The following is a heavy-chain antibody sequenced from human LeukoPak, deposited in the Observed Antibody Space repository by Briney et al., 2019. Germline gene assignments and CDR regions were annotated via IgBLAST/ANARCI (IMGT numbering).Heavy chain of an antibody. CDR1: GFTFSSYS. D-gene: IGHD6-19*01. Sequence: GGSLRLSCAASGFTFSSYSMNWVRQAPGKGLEWVPSISSSSNYIYYADSVKGRFTISRDNAKNSLYLQMNSLRAEDTAVYYCARDRVALGLGPIPLDYWGQGTLVTVSS. J-gene: IGHJ4*02. CDR2: ISSSSNYI. V-gene: IGHV3-21*01. CDR3: ARDRVALGLGPIPLDY.